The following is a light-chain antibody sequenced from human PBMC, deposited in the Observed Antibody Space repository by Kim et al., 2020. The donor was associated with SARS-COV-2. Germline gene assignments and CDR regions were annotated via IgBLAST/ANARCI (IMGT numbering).Light chain of an antibody. CDR2: EAS. CDR1: QSIQNY. V-gene: IGKV3-11*01. CDR3: QQRSSWPRIT. J-gene: IGKJ5*01. Sequence: EIVLTQSPATLSLSPGEGATLSCRASQSIQNYLAWYQQKPGQAPRLLIYEASNRATGIPARFSCSGSGTDFTLTISSLEPEDFAVYYCQQRSSWPRITFGQGTRLEIK.